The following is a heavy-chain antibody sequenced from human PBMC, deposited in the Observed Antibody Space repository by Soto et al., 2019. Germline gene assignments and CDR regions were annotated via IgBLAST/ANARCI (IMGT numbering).Heavy chain of an antibody. CDR1: GGSVSSGRYQ. Sequence: SQNLCHTCTVSGGSVSSGRYQWSWIRQSPGKGLEWIGYIYYTGTTNYNPSLKSRVTISVDTSKNQFSLKLTSVTAADTALYFCARLFFYDFWGR. CDR2: IYYTGTT. V-gene: IGHV4-61*01. CDR3: ARLFFYDF. J-gene: IGHJ2*01. D-gene: IGHD3-3*01.